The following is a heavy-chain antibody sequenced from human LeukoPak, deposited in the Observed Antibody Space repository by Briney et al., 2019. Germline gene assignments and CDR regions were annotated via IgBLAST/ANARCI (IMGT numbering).Heavy chain of an antibody. CDR2: IRVSDGDT. Sequence: ASVKVSCKASGYTFTNYGFHWVRQAPGQGPEWMGWIRVSDGDTKYAQKFQGRVTLTRDTSANTAYMDLWSLRSDETAVYFCARSGFSFGYHYFDLWGQGTLVTVSS. CDR1: GYTFTNYG. V-gene: IGHV1-18*01. D-gene: IGHD5-18*01. CDR3: ARSGFSFGYHYFDL. J-gene: IGHJ4*02.